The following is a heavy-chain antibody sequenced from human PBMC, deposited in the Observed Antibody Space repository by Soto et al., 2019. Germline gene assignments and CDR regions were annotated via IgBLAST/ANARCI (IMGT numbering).Heavy chain of an antibody. CDR3: ATPLAYAMRGWDGLDV. CDR2: IISIFGTT. V-gene: IGHV1-69*01. CDR1: GGTFSSYV. J-gene: IGHJ6*02. Sequence: QVQLVQSGAEVKQPGSSVKVSCKASGGTFSSYVIGWVRQAPGQGLEWMGGIISIFGTTHYAQRFQGRVTITADESPSTAYMELSSLRSEDTAVYYCATPLAYAMRGWDGLDVWGQGTTVTVSS. D-gene: IGHD2-8*01.